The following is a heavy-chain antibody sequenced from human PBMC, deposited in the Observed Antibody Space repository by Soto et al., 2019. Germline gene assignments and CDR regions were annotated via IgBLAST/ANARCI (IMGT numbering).Heavy chain of an antibody. V-gene: IGHV3-23*01. CDR2: ISGSGGST. CDR1: GFTFSDYS. Sequence: PGGSLRLSCAASGFTFSDYSMNWVRQAPGKGPEWVSAISGSGGSTYYADSVKGRFTISRDNSKNTLYLQMNSLRAEDTAVYYCAKDPYSSRHRGAFDIWGQGTMVTVSS. J-gene: IGHJ3*02. CDR3: AKDPYSSRHRGAFDI. D-gene: IGHD6-13*01.